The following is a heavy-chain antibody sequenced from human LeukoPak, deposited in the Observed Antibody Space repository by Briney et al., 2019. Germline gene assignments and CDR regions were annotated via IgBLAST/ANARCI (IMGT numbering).Heavy chain of an antibody. D-gene: IGHD5-24*01. V-gene: IGHV4-38-2*01. CDR1: GYSISSGYY. CDR2: IYHSGST. J-gene: IGHJ3*02. CDR3: ARLSVEMATSSSAFDI. Sequence: SETLSLTCAVSGYSISSGYYWGWIRPPPGKGLEWIGSIYHSGSTYYNPSLKSRVTISVDTSKNQFSLKLSPVTAADTAVYYCARLSVEMATSSSAFDIWGQGTMVTVSS.